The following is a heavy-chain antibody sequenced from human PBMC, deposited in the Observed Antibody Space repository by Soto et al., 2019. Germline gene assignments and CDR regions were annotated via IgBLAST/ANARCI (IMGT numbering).Heavy chain of an antibody. V-gene: IGHV3-23*01. J-gene: IGHJ4*02. CDR2: VTNTGGDK. CDR3: ARASGESYPGSRVFVS. CDR1: GFAFSNNA. D-gene: IGHD3-10*01. Sequence: EVQLLESGGDLVRPGGSLRLSCAASGFAFSNNAMSWVRQAPGKGLELVSIVTNTGGDKLYADSVKGRFIISRDNSKSTMYLQMNSLRAEDSAIYYCARASGESYPGSRVFVSWGQGTRVTVSS.